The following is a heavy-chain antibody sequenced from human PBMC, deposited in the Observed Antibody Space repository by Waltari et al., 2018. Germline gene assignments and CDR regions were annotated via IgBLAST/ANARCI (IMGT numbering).Heavy chain of an antibody. V-gene: IGHV4-39*01. Sequence: QLQLQESGPGLVKPSETLSLTCTVSGGSISSRSYHWGWIRQPPGKGLEWIGSIYYSGSTYYNPSLKSRVTISVDTSKNQFSLKLSSVTAADTAVYYCARRILAATAIPNAYYFDYWGQGTLVTVSS. CDR3: ARRILAATAIPNAYYFDY. J-gene: IGHJ4*02. CDR1: GGSISSRSYH. CDR2: IYYSGST. D-gene: IGHD2-2*02.